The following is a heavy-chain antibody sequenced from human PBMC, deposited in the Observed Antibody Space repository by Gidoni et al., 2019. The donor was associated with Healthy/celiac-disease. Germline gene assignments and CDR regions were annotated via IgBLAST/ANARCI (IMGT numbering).Heavy chain of an antibody. CDR2: ISWDGGTT. D-gene: IGHD3-3*01. J-gene: IGHJ4*02. V-gene: IGHV3-43*01. CDR3: AKDISRHYDFWSGYFDY. Sequence: EVQLVESGGVVVQPGGSLRLSCPASGFHFDDYPMHWVRQAPGKGLEWVSLISWDGGTTHSADSVKGRFTITRDNSKNSLYLQMNSLRTEDTALYYCAKDISRHYDFWSGYFDYWGQGTLVTVSS. CDR1: GFHFDDYP.